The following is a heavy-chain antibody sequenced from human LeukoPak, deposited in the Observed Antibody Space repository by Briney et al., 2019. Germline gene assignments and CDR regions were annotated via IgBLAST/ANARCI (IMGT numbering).Heavy chain of an antibody. CDR2: IYHSGST. J-gene: IGHJ3*02. CDR1: GYSISSGYY. D-gene: IGHD2-2*01. Sequence: KPSETLSLTCAVSGYSISSGYYWGWIRQPPGKGLEWIGSIYHSGSTYYNPSLKSRVTISVDTSKNQFSLKLSSVTAADTAVYYCARDRVVPAGPDAFDTWGQGTMVTVSS. V-gene: IGHV4-38-2*02. CDR3: ARDRVVPAGPDAFDT.